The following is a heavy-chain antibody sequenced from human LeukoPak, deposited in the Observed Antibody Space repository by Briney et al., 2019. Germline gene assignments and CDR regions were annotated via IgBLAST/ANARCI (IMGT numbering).Heavy chain of an antibody. J-gene: IGHJ4*02. CDR3: AVQATGRGY. V-gene: IGHV1-18*01. D-gene: IGHD1-26*01. CDR1: GYTFTSYV. CDR2: ISAYNGNT. Sequence: VSVKVCCKASGYTFTSYVISWVGQAPGQGLEWMGWISAYNGNTNYAQKLQGRVTMTTDTSTSTAYMELRSLRSDDTAVYYCAVQATGRGYWGQGTLVTVSS.